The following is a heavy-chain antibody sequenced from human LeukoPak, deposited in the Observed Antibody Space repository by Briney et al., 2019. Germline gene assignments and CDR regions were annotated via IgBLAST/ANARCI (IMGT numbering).Heavy chain of an antibody. CDR1: GFTVSAYA. J-gene: IGHJ6*02. Sequence: GGSLRLSCAASGFTVSAYAMAWVRQAPGKGPEWVAVISYDGSEKYYADSVKGRFTISRDKSKSTLYLQMNSLRVEDTAVYYCVKDLTAYDSGWSNSYYYGLDVWGQGTTVTVSS. CDR3: VKDLTAYDSGWSNSYYYGLDV. D-gene: IGHD6-19*01. CDR2: ISYDGSEK. V-gene: IGHV3-30*18.